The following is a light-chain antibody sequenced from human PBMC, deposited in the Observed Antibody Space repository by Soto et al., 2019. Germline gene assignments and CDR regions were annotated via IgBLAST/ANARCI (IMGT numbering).Light chain of an antibody. J-gene: IGKJ3*01. Sequence: EIVVTQSPGILSVSPGDRATLSCRASQSVGRNLAWYQQKPGQAPTLLIYAASTRATGLPARFSGSGSGTEFTLTISSLQSEDFAVYYCQEYSKWPLFTFGPGTRVDMK. V-gene: IGKV3-15*01. CDR2: AAS. CDR3: QEYSKWPLFT. CDR1: QSVGRN.